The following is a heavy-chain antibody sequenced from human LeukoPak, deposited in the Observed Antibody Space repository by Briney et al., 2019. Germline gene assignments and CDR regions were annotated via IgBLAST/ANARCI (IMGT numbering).Heavy chain of an antibody. CDR1: AVSFSSHY. Sequence: PSVTLSLTCTVSAVSFSSHYWSWIRQPAGKGLEGFGHIFASGSTNYNHSLQSRVTMSVDTSNNQFSLKLSSVTAADTAVYYCARTYSSVSTTYYFDYWGQGTLVTVSA. D-gene: IGHD6-19*01. V-gene: IGHV4-4*07. CDR3: ARTYSSVSTTYYFDY. CDR2: IFASGST. J-gene: IGHJ4*02.